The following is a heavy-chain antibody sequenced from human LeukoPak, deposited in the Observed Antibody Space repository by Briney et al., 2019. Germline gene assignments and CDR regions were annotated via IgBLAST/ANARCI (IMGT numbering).Heavy chain of an antibody. D-gene: IGHD2-2*01. Sequence: SETLSLTCAVYGGSFSGYYWSWIRHPPGKGLEWIGEINHSGSTNYNPSLKSRVTISVDTSKNQFSLKLSSVTAADTAVYYCARGPHIVVVPFRRAAYFDYWGQGTLVTVSS. J-gene: IGHJ4*02. CDR3: ARGPHIVVVPFRRAAYFDY. CDR1: GGSFSGYY. CDR2: INHSGST. V-gene: IGHV4-34*01.